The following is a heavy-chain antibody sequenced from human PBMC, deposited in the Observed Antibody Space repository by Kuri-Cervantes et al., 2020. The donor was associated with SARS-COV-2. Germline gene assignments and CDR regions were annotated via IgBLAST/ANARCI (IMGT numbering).Heavy chain of an antibody. Sequence: GESLKISCAASGFTFSSYGMHWVRQAPGKGLEWVAVISYDGSNKYYADSVKGRFTISRDNSKNTLYLQMNSLRAEDTAVYYCAKDKYYYDSSGYVYWGQGTLVTVSS. CDR1: GFTFSSYG. D-gene: IGHD3-22*01. J-gene: IGHJ4*02. CDR2: ISYDGSNK. CDR3: AKDKYYYDSSGYVY. V-gene: IGHV3-30*18.